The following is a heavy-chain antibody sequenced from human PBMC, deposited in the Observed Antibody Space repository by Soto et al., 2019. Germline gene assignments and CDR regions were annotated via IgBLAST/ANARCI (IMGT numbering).Heavy chain of an antibody. CDR3: AKDHRRQGYDILTGPHDYYYYYGMDV. Sequence: TSETLSLTCSVSGGSINHYYWSWIRQPPWKGLEWIGYIYDSGNTNYSPSLKSRVTISVDASKNQFSLKLTSVTAADTAVYYCAKDHRRQGYDILTGPHDYYYYYGMDVWGQGTAVT. CDR1: GGSINHYY. D-gene: IGHD3-9*01. J-gene: IGHJ6*02. CDR2: IYDSGNT. V-gene: IGHV4-59*01.